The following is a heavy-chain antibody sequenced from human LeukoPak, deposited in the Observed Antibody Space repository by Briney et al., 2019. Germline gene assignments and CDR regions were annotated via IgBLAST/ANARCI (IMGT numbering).Heavy chain of an antibody. CDR3: AKDPATVTANFDY. CDR2: INGRGDST. Sequence: GGSLRLSCAASGFSFSSYAMSWVRQAPGKGLEWVSGINGRGDSTVYADSVKGRFTISRDNSKNTLYLQMNSLRAEDTAVYYCAKDPATVTANFDYWGQGTLVTVSS. J-gene: IGHJ4*02. V-gene: IGHV3-23*01. D-gene: IGHD4-17*01. CDR1: GFSFSSYA.